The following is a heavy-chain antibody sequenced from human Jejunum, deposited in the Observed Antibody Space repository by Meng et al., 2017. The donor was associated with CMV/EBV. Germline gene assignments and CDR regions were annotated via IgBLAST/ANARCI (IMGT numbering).Heavy chain of an antibody. CDR2: IYDSGAT. V-gene: IGHV4-30-4*01. CDR3: VGNYDVHLNWFDP. D-gene: IGHD3-10*02. CDR1: GDSITNNLYY. J-gene: IGHJ5*02. Sequence: VSGDSITNNLYYWNWIRQTPGKRLEWIGYIYDSGATHYNPSLKGRATMSVDTSKNQFSLNLKSVTAADTAIYYCVGNYDVHLNWFDPWGRGTLVTVSS.